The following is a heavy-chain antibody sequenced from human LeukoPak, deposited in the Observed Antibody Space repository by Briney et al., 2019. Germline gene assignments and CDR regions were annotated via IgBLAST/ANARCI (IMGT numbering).Heavy chain of an antibody. J-gene: IGHJ4*02. Sequence: SETLSLTCTPSGGSISSYYWSWIRQPAGKGLEYIGRLNTGGSTNYNPPLKGRVTMSLDTSKNEFSLKMNSVTAADTAVYYCARDLGFGVVDLGYWGQGILVTVSS. CDR1: GGSISSYY. D-gene: IGHD3-16*01. V-gene: IGHV4-4*07. CDR3: ARDLGFGVVDLGY. CDR2: LNTGGST.